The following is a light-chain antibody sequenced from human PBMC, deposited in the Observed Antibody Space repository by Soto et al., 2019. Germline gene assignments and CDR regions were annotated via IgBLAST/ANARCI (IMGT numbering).Light chain of an antibody. CDR3: QQRSNWPPIT. CDR2: GAS. Sequence: EIVMTQSPATLSVSPGERATLSCRASQSVSSNYLTWYQQKPGQAPRLLIYGASSRATGIPDRFSGSGSGTDFTLTISSLEPEDFAVYYCQQRSNWPPITFGQGTRLEIK. V-gene: IGKV3D-20*02. J-gene: IGKJ5*01. CDR1: QSVSSNY.